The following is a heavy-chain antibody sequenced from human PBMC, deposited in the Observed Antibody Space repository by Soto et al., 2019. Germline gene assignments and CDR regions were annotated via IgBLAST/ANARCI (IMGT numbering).Heavy chain of an antibody. J-gene: IGHJ6*02. V-gene: IGHV3-30*09. D-gene: IGHD3-10*01. Sequence: GKGLEWVGIISFDGSSKYYADWLKGRIVISRDTSKNQLSLKLNSVTVADTAVYYCAACQMGEYYSAMAMWGQGTTVTVSS. CDR3: AACQMGEYYSAMAM. CDR2: ISFDGSSK.